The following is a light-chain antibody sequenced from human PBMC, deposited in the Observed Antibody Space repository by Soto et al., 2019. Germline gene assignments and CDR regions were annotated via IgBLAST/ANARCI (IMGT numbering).Light chain of an antibody. CDR1: STDVGGYNY. J-gene: IGLJ1*01. CDR2: EVS. CDR3: SSYTSASTRI. Sequence: QSALTQPASVSGSPGQSITISCTGTSTDVGGYNYVSWYQQHPGKAPKLMIYEVSKRPSGVSNRLSGSKSGNTASLTISGLQADDEADYYCSSYTSASTRIFGTGTKLTVL. V-gene: IGLV2-14*01.